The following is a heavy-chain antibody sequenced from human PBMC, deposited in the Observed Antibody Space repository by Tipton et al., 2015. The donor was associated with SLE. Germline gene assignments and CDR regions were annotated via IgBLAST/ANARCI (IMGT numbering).Heavy chain of an antibody. CDR1: GGSISSRSYY. J-gene: IGHJ4*02. CDR2: IYYSGST. Sequence: GLVKPSETLSLTCTVSGGSISSRSYYWAWIRQPPGKGLEWIANIYYSGSTYYNPSLKSRVTISVDTSKNQFSLKLSSVTAADTAVYYCARDGSRYYFDYWGQGTLVTVSS. V-gene: IGHV4-39*07. CDR3: ARDGSRYYFDY.